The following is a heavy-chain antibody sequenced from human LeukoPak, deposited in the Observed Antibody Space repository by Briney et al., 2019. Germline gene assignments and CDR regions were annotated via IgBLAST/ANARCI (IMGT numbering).Heavy chain of an antibody. D-gene: IGHD3-3*01. J-gene: IGHJ4*02. V-gene: IGHV4-38-2*02. CDR3: ARGPYYDFWSGYPFFDY. CDR2: IHHAGNT. Sequence: SETLSLTCTVSGYFISSGFYWGWIRQPPGKGLEWIGSIHHAGNTYYNPSLKSRVTISVDTSKNQFSLKVSSVTATDTAVYYCARGPYYDFWSGYPFFDYWGQGTLVTVSS. CDR1: GYFISSGFY.